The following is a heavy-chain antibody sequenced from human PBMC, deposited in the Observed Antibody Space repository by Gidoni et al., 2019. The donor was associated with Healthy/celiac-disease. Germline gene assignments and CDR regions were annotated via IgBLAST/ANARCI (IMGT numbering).Heavy chain of an antibody. CDR1: GFSLSNARMG. CDR3: ARIRGDYYDSSGYYWDRILYYGMDV. Sequence: QVTLKESGPVLVKPTENLTLTCTVSGFSLSNARMGVSWIRPPPGKALEWLAHIFSNDEKSYSTSLKSRLTISKDTSKSQVVLTMTNMDPVDTATYYCARIRGDYYDSSGYYWDRILYYGMDVWGQGTTVTVSS. J-gene: IGHJ6*02. V-gene: IGHV2-26*01. D-gene: IGHD3-22*01. CDR2: IFSNDEK.